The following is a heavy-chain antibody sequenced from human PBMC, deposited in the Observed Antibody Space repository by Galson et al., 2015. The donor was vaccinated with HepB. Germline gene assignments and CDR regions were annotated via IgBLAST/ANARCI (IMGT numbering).Heavy chain of an antibody. CDR2: ISGSGAGT. D-gene: IGHD3-10*01. J-gene: IGHJ4*02. CDR1: GFTFSSFP. Sequence: SLRLSCAASGFTFSSFPMSWVRQAPGKGLEWVSAISGSGAGTYYADSVKGRFTISRDNSKNTLYLQMKSLRAEDTALYHCAKDRFAEGDPEGRGDLFDYWGQGTLVAVSS. CDR3: AKDRFAEGDPEGRGDLFDY. V-gene: IGHV3-23*01.